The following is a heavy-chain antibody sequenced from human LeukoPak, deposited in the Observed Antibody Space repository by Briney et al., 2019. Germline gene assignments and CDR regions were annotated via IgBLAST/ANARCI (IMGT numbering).Heavy chain of an antibody. V-gene: IGHV3-74*01. Sequence: GGSLRLSCAASGLTFSNYWMHWFRQAPGKGLVWVSRIKTDGSETGYADSVKGRFTISRDNAKNTLYLQMNSLRAEDTAVYYCSKPLADNGVHWGQGTLVTVSS. CDR3: SKPLADNGVH. J-gene: IGHJ4*02. CDR1: GLTFSNYW. D-gene: IGHD4/OR15-4a*01. CDR2: IKTDGSET.